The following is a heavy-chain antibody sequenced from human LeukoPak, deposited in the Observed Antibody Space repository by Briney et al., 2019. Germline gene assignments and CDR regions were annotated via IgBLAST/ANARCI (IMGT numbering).Heavy chain of an antibody. D-gene: IGHD2-2*01. V-gene: IGHV1-69*13. J-gene: IGHJ6*02. CDR2: IIPIFGTA. Sequence: SVKVSCKASGGTFSSYAISWVRQAPGQGLEWMGGIIPIFGTANYAQKFQGRVTITADESTSTAYMELSSLRSEDTAVYYCARDPSYCSSTNCYVGSPLYYYYPMDVWGQGTTVTVSS. CDR1: GGTFSSYA. CDR3: ARDPSYCSSTNCYVGSPLYYYYPMDV.